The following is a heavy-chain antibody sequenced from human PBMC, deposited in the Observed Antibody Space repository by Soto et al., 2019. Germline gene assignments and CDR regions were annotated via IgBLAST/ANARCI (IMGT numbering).Heavy chain of an antibody. CDR2: ISAYNGNT. J-gene: IGHJ6*02. Sequence: QVQLVQSGAEVKKPGASVKVSCKASGYTFTSYGISWVRQAPGQGLEWMGWISAYNGNTNYAQKLQGRVTMTTDTXXSXAXXELRSLRSDDTAVYYCARDLLGYCSGGSCYSGMDVWGQGTTVTVSS. V-gene: IGHV1-18*01. CDR1: GYTFTSYG. CDR3: ARDLLGYCSGGSCYSGMDV. D-gene: IGHD2-15*01.